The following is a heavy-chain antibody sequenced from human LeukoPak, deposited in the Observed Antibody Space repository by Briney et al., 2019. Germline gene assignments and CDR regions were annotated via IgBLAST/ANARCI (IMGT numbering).Heavy chain of an antibody. CDR2: IHYSGST. Sequence: SETLSLTCTVSGGSISGYYWSWIRQSPGKGLVWIGYIHYSGSTNYNPSLKSRVTMSVDMSKNQFSLKLSSVTAADTAVYYCARGAFPPPGYCSGGSCSPFDYWGQGTLVTVSS. CDR3: ARGAFPPPGYCSGGSCSPFDY. D-gene: IGHD2-15*01. CDR1: GGSISGYY. V-gene: IGHV4-59*12. J-gene: IGHJ4*02.